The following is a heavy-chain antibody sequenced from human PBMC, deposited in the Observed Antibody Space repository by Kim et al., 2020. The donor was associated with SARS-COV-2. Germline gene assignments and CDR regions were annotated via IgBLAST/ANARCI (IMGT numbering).Heavy chain of an antibody. Sequence: SETLSLTCAVYGGSFSGYYWSWIRQPPGKGLEWIGEINHSGSTNYNPSLKSRVTISVDTSKNQFSLKLSSVTAADTAVYYCASSSSWSSFDYWGQGTLVTVSS. J-gene: IGHJ4*02. D-gene: IGHD6-13*01. CDR2: INHSGST. CDR1: GGSFSGYY. CDR3: ASSSSWSSFDY. V-gene: IGHV4-34*01.